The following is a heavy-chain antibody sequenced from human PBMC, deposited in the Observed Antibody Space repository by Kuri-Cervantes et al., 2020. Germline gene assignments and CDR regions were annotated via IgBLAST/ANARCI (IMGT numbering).Heavy chain of an antibody. CDR2: ISYDGSNK. Sequence: LSLTCAASGFTFSSYAMHWVRQAPGKGLEWVAVISYDGSNKYYADSVKGRFTISRDNSKNTLYLQMNSLRAEDTAVYYCARGRIAAAGTLFDYWGQGTLVTVSS. J-gene: IGHJ4*02. CDR3: ARGRIAAAGTLFDY. V-gene: IGHV3-30-3*01. D-gene: IGHD6-13*01. CDR1: GFTFSSYA.